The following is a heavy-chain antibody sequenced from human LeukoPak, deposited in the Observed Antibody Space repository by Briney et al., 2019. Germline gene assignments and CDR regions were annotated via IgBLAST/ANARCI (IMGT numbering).Heavy chain of an antibody. CDR2: ISSSSSYI. D-gene: IGHD3-16*01. CDR1: GFTFSSYS. J-gene: IGHJ4*02. Sequence: AGGSLRLSCAASGFTFSSYSMNWVRQAPGKGLEWVSSISSSSSYIYYADSVKGRFTISRDNAKNSLYLQMNSLRAEDTAVYYCARDSLFLGSSGGSGYWGQGTLVTVSS. CDR3: ARDSLFLGSSGGSGY. V-gene: IGHV3-21*01.